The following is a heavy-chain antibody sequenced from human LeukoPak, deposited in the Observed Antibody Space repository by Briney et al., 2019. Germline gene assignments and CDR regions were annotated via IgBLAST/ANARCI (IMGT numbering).Heavy chain of an antibody. J-gene: IGHJ4*02. Sequence: SQTLSLTCAISGDSVSSDSAAWNWIRPSPSRGLVWLGRTYYRSKWSTDYAVSVKSRITVNPDTSKNQFYHQHNAFYPYDTAVYYCARLENWAFDFWGQGTL. V-gene: IGHV6-1*01. D-gene: IGHD7-27*01. CDR3: ARLENWAFDF. CDR1: GDSVSSDSAA. CDR2: TYYRSKWST.